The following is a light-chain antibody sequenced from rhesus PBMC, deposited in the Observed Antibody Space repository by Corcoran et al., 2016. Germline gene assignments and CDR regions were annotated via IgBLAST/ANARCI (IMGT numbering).Light chain of an antibody. V-gene: IGKV1-94*01. J-gene: IGKJ1*01. CDR1: QGINKA. CDR2: AAS. CDR3: LQDYTTPWT. Sequence: DIQMTQSPSSLSASVGDRVTVTCRASQGINKALSWYQQKPGKAPTLRIYAASSLQTGVSSRFSGSGSGTDYTLTISSLQPEDVATYYCLQDYTTPWTFGQGTKVEIK.